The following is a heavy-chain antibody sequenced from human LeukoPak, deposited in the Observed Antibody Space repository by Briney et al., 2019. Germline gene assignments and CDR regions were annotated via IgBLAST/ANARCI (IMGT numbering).Heavy chain of an antibody. CDR1: GFTFSSYA. CDR3: AKDLSPYYDILTGYYYYYGMDV. J-gene: IGHJ6*02. D-gene: IGHD3-9*01. V-gene: IGHV3-23*01. Sequence: PGGSLRLSCAASGFTFSSYAMSWVRQAPGKGLEWVSAISGSGGSTYYADSVKGRFTISRDNSKNTLYLQMNSLRAEDTAVYYCAKDLSPYYDILTGYYYYYGMDVWGQGTTVTVSS. CDR2: ISGSGGST.